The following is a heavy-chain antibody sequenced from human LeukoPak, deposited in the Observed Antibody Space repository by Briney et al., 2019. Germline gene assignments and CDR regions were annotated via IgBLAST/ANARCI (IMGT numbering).Heavy chain of an antibody. D-gene: IGHD5-18*01. V-gene: IGHV3-23*01. CDR2: IFPSGGEI. Sequence: GGSLRLSCAASGFTFSTFAMIWVRQPPGKGLEWVSSIFPSGGEIHYADSVRGRFTISRDNSKSILSLQMNSLRSEDTAVYYCARGTQLWSDFDYWGQGTLVTVSS. J-gene: IGHJ4*02. CDR1: GFTFSTFA. CDR3: ARGTQLWSDFDY.